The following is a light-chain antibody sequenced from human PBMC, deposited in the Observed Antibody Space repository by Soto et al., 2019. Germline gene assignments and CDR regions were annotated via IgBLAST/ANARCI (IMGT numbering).Light chain of an antibody. CDR1: SSNIGNNY. J-gene: IGLJ3*02. Sequence: QSVLTQRPLVSAAPGQKFTISCSGSSSNIGNNYVSWYQQLPGTAPKLLIYENNKRPSGIPDRFSGSKSGTSATLGITGLQTGDEADYYCGTWDSSLSAGVFGGGTKLTVL. CDR2: ENN. V-gene: IGLV1-51*02. CDR3: GTWDSSLSAGV.